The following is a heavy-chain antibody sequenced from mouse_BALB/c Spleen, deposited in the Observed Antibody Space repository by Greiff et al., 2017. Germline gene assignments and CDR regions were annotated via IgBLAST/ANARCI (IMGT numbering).Heavy chain of an antibody. CDR2: ISYSGST. CDR3: ARRGCGFDY. J-gene: IGHJ2*01. CDR1: GYSITSDYA. Sequence: EVQLQQSGPGLVKPSQSLSLTCTVTGYSITSDYAWNWIRQFPGNKLEWMGYISYSGSTSYNPSLKSRISITRDTSKNQFFLQLNSVTTEDTATYYCARRGCGFDYWGQGTTLTVSS. V-gene: IGHV3-2*02.